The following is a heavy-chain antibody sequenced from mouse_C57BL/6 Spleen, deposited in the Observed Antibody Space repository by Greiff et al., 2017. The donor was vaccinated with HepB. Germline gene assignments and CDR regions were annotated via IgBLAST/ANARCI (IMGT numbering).Heavy chain of an antibody. Sequence: QVQLQQPGAELVKPGASVKLSCKASGYTFTSYWMQWVKQRPGQGLEWIGEIDPSDSYTNYNQKFKGKATLTVDTSASTAYRQLSSLTSEDSAVYYCARGTHSNGYFDVWGTGTTVTVSS. V-gene: IGHV1-50*01. CDR1: GYTFTSYW. J-gene: IGHJ1*03. D-gene: IGHD2-5*01. CDR2: IDPSDSYT. CDR3: ARGTHSNGYFDV.